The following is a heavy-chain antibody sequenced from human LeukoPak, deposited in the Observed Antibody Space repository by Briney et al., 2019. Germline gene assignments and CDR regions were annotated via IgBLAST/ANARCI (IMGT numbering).Heavy chain of an antibody. CDR3: ARVRDKYQPLSFFDY. D-gene: IGHD2-2*01. Sequence: GASVKVSCKASGYTFTSYGISWVRQAPGQGLEWMRWISAYNGNTNYAQKLQGRVTMTTDTSTSTAYMELRSLRSDDTAVYYCARVRDKYQPLSFFDYWGQGTLVTVSS. CDR2: ISAYNGNT. J-gene: IGHJ4*02. CDR1: GYTFTSYG. V-gene: IGHV1-18*01.